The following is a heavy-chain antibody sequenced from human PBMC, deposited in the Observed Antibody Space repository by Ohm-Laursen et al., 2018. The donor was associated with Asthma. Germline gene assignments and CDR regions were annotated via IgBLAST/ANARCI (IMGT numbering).Heavy chain of an antibody. CDR3: AREAAGNDY. CDR2: ISYDGSNK. V-gene: IGHV3-30*04. J-gene: IGHJ4*02. CDR1: GFTFSSYA. Sequence: SLRLSCAASGFTFSSYAMHWVRQAPGKGLEWVAVISYDGSNKYYADSVKGRFTISRDNSKNTLYLQMNSLRAEDTAVYYCAREAAGNDYWGQGTLVTVSS. D-gene: IGHD6-13*01.